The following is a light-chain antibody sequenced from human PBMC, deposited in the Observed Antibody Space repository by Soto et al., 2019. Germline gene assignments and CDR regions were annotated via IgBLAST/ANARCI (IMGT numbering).Light chain of an antibody. V-gene: IGLV2-14*01. J-gene: IGLJ1*01. CDR2: DVN. Sequence: QSALTQPTSVSGSPGQSITISCTGTSSDVDGYDFVSWFQQEPGKAPKLMIYDVNYRPSGISPRFSGSKSGNTASLTISGLQPEDEADYYCCSYAGRSAPYVFGPGTKLTVL. CDR1: SSDVDGYDF. CDR3: CSYAGRSAPYV.